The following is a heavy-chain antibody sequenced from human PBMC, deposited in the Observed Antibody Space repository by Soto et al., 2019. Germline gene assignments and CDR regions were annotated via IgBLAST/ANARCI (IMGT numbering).Heavy chain of an antibody. Sequence: QVQLQQWGAGLLKPSETLSLTCAIYGGSFSDYYWSWIRQPPGKGLEWIGEINHSGSTNYNPSLKSRVSISVDPSKNQCALKLSSVTAADTAVYYCARGGIHRSDYWGQGTLVTVSS. CDR2: INHSGST. V-gene: IGHV4-34*01. CDR3: ARGGIHRSDY. CDR1: GGSFSDYY. D-gene: IGHD6-13*01. J-gene: IGHJ4*02.